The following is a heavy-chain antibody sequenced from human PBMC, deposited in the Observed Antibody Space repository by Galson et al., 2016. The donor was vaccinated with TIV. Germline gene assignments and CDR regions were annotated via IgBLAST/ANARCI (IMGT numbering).Heavy chain of an antibody. CDR3: ARDRGSMTMILVADYYYAMDV. CDR1: GYPFTDYG. V-gene: IGHV1-18*04. Sequence: SVKVSCKASGYPFTDYGISWVRLAPGQGLEWMGWISAYNGNTNYAQKFQGRVTMTTDTSTSSAHMELRSLRSDDTAVYYCARDRGSMTMILVADYYYAMDVWGQGTTVTVSS. J-gene: IGHJ6*02. CDR2: ISAYNGNT. D-gene: IGHD3-22*01.